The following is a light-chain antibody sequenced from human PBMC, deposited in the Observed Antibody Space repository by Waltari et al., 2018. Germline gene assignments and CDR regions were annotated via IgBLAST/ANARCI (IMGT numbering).Light chain of an antibody. CDR1: QSVGTW. CDR3: QQYDSNTYT. V-gene: IGKV1-5*03. Sequence: DIQVTQSPSTLSAAVGDRVTITCRASQSVGTWLAWYQQKPGKAPNLLIYKASSLESGVPSRFSGSGSGTEFTLTITSLQPDDFATYYCQQYDSNTYTFGQGTKLEI. J-gene: IGKJ2*01. CDR2: KAS.